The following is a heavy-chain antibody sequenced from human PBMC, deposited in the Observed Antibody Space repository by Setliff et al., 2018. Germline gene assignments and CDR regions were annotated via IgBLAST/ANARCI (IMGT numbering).Heavy chain of an antibody. D-gene: IGHD2-21*02. CDR2: ISWNSGSI. CDR3: AKDHCGGDCFPRGYGMDV. V-gene: IGHV3-9*01. J-gene: IGHJ6*02. Sequence: GGSLRLSCAASGFTFDDYAMHWVRQAPGKGLEWVSGISWNSGSIGYADSVKGRFTISRDNAKNSLYLQMNSLRAEDTAVYYCAKDHCGGDCFPRGYGMDVWGQGTTVTVSS. CDR1: GFTFDDYA.